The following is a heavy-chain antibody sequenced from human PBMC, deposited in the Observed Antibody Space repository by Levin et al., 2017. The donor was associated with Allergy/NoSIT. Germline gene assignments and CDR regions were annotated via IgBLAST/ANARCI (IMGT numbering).Heavy chain of an antibody. J-gene: IGHJ4*02. V-gene: IGHV3-49*03. CDR2: IRSKAYGGTT. CDR1: GFTFGDYA. CDR3: TRDGWGVVVPAAMLGVYYFDY. Sequence: RGESLKISCTASGFTFGDYAMSWFRQAPGKGLEWVGFIRSKAYGGTTEYAASVKGRFTISRDDSKSIAYLQMNSLKTEDTAVYYCTRDGWGVVVPAAMLGVYYFDYWGQGTLVTVSS. D-gene: IGHD2-2*01.